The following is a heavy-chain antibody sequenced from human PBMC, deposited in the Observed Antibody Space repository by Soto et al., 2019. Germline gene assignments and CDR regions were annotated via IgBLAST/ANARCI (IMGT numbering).Heavy chain of an antibody. V-gene: IGHV3-64*01. D-gene: IGHD2-8*02. Sequence: EVQLVESGGNLAQPGGSLRLSCAASGFTFSTYPMHWFRQGQGTGLEYVAGISGNGGSTHYANSVKGRFTISRDNSKSTLYLQMGSLRAEDMAVYYCARDYCPGGVYYTIFDYWGQGTLVTVSS. CDR3: ARDYCPGGVYYTIFDY. J-gene: IGHJ4*02. CDR1: GFTFSTYP. CDR2: ISGNGGST.